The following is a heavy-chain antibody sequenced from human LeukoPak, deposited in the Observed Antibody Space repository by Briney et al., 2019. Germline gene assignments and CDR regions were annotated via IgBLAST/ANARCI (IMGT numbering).Heavy chain of an antibody. J-gene: IGHJ4*02. CDR1: GFTFSSYA. CDR3: ARGRITAQLALSY. V-gene: IGHV3-30*04. Sequence: GGSLRLSCAASGFTFSSYAMHWVRQAPGKGLEWVAVISYDGSNKYYADSVKGRFTISRDNSKNTLYLQMNGLRAEDTAVYYCARGRITAQLALSYWGQGTLVTVSS. D-gene: IGHD3-16*01. CDR2: ISYDGSNK.